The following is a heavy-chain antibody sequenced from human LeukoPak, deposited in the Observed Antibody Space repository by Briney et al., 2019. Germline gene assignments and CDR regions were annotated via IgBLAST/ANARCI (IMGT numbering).Heavy chain of an antibody. CDR1: GGSISSGGYY. CDR2: IYYSGST. J-gene: IGHJ3*02. D-gene: IGHD1-1*01. Sequence: SETLSLTCTVFGGSISSGGYYWSWIRQPPGKGLEWIGYIYYSGSTYYNPSLKSRVAISVDTSKNQFSLKLSTVTAADTAVYYCARLTTVSWAFDIWGQGTMATVSS. V-gene: IGHV4-30-4*08. CDR3: ARLTTVSWAFDI.